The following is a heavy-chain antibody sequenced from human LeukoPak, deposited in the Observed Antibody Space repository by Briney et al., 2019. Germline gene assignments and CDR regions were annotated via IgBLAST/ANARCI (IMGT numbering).Heavy chain of an antibody. V-gene: IGHV4-59*01. CDR3: ARDSRIFGGGYFDY. Sequence: SETLSLTCAVYGGSFSGYYWSWIRQPPGKGLEWIGYIYYSGSTNYNPSLKSRVTISVDTSKNQFPLKLSSVTAADTAVYYCARDSRIFGGGYFDYWGQGTLVTVSS. CDR1: GGSFSGYY. J-gene: IGHJ4*02. CDR2: IYYSGST. D-gene: IGHD3-10*01.